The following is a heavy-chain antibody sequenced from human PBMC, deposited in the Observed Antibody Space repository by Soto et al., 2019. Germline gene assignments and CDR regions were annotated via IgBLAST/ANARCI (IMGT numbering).Heavy chain of an antibody. V-gene: IGHV1-2*04. D-gene: IGHD4-17*01. CDR1: GYTFTGYY. CDR2: INPNSGGT. J-gene: IGHJ6*02. CDR3: ARGYGEGYYYYYGMDV. Sequence: ASVKVSCKASGYTFTGYYMHWVRQAPGQGLEWMGWINPNSGGTNYAQKFQGWVTMTRDTSISTAYMELSRLRSDDTAVYYCARGYGEGYYYYYGMDVWGQGTKVTVYS.